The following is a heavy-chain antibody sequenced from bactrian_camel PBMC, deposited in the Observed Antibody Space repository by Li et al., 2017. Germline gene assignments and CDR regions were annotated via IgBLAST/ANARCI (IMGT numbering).Heavy chain of an antibody. V-gene: IGHV3S53*01. CDR1: SNTMMSAC. D-gene: IGHD6*01. Sequence: HVQLVESGGGSVQVGGSLRLSCKASSNTMMSACMAWFRQAPGKQREGVATLARDGRTTNADFVKGRFTISRDNAKNTLYLQLNSLKTEDTAMYYCAKDFNGGSWHQMDYWGQGTQVTVS. CDR2: LARDGRT. CDR3: AKDFNGGSWHQMDY. J-gene: IGHJ4*01.